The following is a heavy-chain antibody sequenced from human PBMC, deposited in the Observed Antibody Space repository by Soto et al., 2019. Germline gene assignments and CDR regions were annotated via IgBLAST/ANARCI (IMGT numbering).Heavy chain of an antibody. D-gene: IGHD3-22*01. Sequence: QVQLQESGPGLVKPSQTLSLTCTVSGGSISSGGYYWSWIRQHPGKGLEWTGYIYYSGSTYYNPSLKSRVTISVDMSKNQCSLKLSSVTAADTAVYYCASGPPRSSGYYFDYWGQGTLVTVSS. CDR3: ASGPPRSSGYYFDY. V-gene: IGHV4-31*03. CDR2: IYYSGST. J-gene: IGHJ4*02. CDR1: GGSISSGGYY.